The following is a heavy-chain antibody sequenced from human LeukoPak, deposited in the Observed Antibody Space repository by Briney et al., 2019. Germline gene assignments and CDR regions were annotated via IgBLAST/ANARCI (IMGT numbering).Heavy chain of an antibody. V-gene: IGHV1-2*02. J-gene: IGHJ5*02. Sequence: GASVKVSCKASGYTFTGYYMHWVRQAPGQGLEWMGWINPNSGGTNYAQKFQGRVTMTRDTSISTAYMELSRLRSDDTAVYYCARDVGWGSSSRGWFDPWGQGTLVIVSS. D-gene: IGHD6-13*01. CDR3: ARDVGWGSSSRGWFDP. CDR2: INPNSGGT. CDR1: GYTFTGYY.